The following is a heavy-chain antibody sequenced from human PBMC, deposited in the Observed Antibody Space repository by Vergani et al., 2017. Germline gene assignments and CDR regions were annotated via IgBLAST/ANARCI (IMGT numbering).Heavy chain of an antibody. D-gene: IGHD2-15*01. V-gene: IGHV1-2*02. J-gene: IGHJ6*03. CDR3: ARGDIVVVVAAASNYYYYYMDV. Sequence: QVQLVQSGAEVKKPGASVKVSCKASGYTFTGYYMHWVRQAPGQGLEWMGWINPNSGGTNYAQKFQGRVTMTRDTSISTAYMELSRLRADDTAVYYCARGDIVVVVAAASNYYYYYMDVWGKGTTVTVSS. CDR2: INPNSGGT. CDR1: GYTFTGYY.